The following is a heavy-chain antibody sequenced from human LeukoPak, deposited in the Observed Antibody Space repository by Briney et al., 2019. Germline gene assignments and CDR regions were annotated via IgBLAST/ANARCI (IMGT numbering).Heavy chain of an antibody. CDR2: INPNSGGT. J-gene: IGHJ5*02. V-gene: IGHV1-2*02. CDR1: GYTFTGYF. D-gene: IGHD1-1*01. CDR3: AKRGSTGANWLDP. Sequence: ASVKVSCKASGYTFTGYFLNWMRQAPGQGLEWMGWINPNSGGTKYAQKFQGRVTMTRDTSISTAYMELTRLTSDDTAVYYCAKRGSTGANWLDPWGQGTLVTVSS.